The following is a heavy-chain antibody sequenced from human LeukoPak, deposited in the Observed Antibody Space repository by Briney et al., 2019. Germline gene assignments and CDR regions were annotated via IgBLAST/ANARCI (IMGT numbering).Heavy chain of an antibody. V-gene: IGHV1-18*01. D-gene: IGHD3-9*01. Sequence: RASVKVSCKASGYTFTSYGISWVRQAPGQGLEWMGWISAYNGNTNYAQKLQGRVTMTTDTSTSTAYMELRSLRSDDTAVYYCATYDILTGYKPLDYWGQGTLVTVSS. CDR3: ATYDILTGYKPLDY. CDR1: GYTFTSYG. CDR2: ISAYNGNT. J-gene: IGHJ4*02.